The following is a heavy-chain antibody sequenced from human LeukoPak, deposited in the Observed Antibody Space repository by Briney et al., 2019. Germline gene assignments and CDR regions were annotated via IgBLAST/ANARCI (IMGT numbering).Heavy chain of an antibody. V-gene: IGHV3-7*01. Sequence: GGSLRLSCAASGFTFSTSWMSWVRQAPGKGLEWVANIKQDGSEKYYVDSVKGRFTISRDNSKNTLYLQMNSLRAEDTAVYYCAKDQNGYYYYYYGIDVWGQGTTVTVSS. CDR1: GFTFSTSW. J-gene: IGHJ6*02. CDR3: AKDQNGYYYYYYGIDV. CDR2: IKQDGSEK.